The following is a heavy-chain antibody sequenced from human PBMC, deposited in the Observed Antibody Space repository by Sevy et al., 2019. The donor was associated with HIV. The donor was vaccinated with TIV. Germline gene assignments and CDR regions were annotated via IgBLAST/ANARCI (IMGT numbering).Heavy chain of an antibody. CDR2: INTGNGNK. Sequence: ASVKVSCKASGYTFTSQPIHWVRQAPGQGLERMAWINTGNGNKKYAKKFQDRVTITSDTSARTAYMELTNLRSEDTAVYYCTRDREGPTPKAFDVWGQGTMVTVSS. V-gene: IGHV1-3*04. CDR1: GYTFTSQP. CDR3: TRDREGPTPKAFDV. J-gene: IGHJ3*01.